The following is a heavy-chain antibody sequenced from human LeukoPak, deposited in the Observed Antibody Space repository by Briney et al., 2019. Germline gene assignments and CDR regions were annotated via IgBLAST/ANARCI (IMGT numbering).Heavy chain of an antibody. CDR3: ARGGTTHYYGSGTSP. CDR1: NGSFSGYY. J-gene: IGHJ5*02. D-gene: IGHD3-10*01. CDR2: INNSGVT. V-gene: IGHV4-34*01. Sequence: PSETLSLTCAVHNGSFSGYYWTWIRQAPGKGLEWIEEINNSGVTYYNPSLKSRVTISRDTSKIQFSLQLKSVSAADTAVYYCARGGTTHYYGSGTSPWGQGTLVIVSS.